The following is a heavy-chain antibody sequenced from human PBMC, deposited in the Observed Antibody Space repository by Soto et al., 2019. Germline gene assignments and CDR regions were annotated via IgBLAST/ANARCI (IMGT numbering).Heavy chain of an antibody. CDR2: ISGSGGST. CDR1: GFTFISYA. D-gene: IGHD3-22*01. J-gene: IGHJ6*02. V-gene: IGHV3-23*01. CDR3: AANRGYNYYYGMDV. Sequence: GGSVRLSCAASGFTFISYAMSWVRQAPGKGLEWVSAISGSGGSTYYADSVKGRFTISRDNSKNTLYLQMNSLRAEDTAVYYCAANRGYNYYYGMDVWGQGTTVTVSS.